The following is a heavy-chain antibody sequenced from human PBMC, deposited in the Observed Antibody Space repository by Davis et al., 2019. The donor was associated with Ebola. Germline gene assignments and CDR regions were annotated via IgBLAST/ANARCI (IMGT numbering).Heavy chain of an antibody. CDR2: IYHSGST. CDR3: ARGFLWFGELAAFDI. CDR1: GGSISSYY. J-gene: IGHJ3*02. V-gene: IGHV4-59*01. D-gene: IGHD3-10*01. Sequence: PSETLSLTCTVSGGSISSYYWSLIRQPPGKGLDWIGYIYHSGSTNYNPSLKSRVTISVDTSKNQFSLKLSSVTAADTAVYYCARGFLWFGELAAFDIWGQGTMVTVSS.